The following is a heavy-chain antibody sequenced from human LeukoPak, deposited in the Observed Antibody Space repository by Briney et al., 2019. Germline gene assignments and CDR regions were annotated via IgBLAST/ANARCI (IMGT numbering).Heavy chain of an antibody. V-gene: IGHV3-30*02. Sequence: GGSLRLSCAASGFTFSSYGMHWVRQAPGKGLEWVAFIRYDGSNKYYADSVKGRFTVSRDNSKNTLYLQMNSLRAEDTAVYYCAKGLYYYGSGTSDYWGQGTLVTVSS. D-gene: IGHD3-10*01. CDR2: IRYDGSNK. CDR3: AKGLYYYGSGTSDY. J-gene: IGHJ4*02. CDR1: GFTFSSYG.